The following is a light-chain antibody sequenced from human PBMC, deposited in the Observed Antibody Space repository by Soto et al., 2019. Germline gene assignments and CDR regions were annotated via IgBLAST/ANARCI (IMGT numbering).Light chain of an antibody. CDR2: DAS. CDR3: QQYNSLWT. J-gene: IGKJ1*01. CDR1: QSISSW. V-gene: IGKV1-5*01. Sequence: DIQITQSPSTLSASVGDRVTITCRASQSISSWLAWYQQKPGKAPKLLIYDASSLESGVPSRFSGSGSGTEFTLTISSLQPDDFATYYCQQYNSLWTLGQGTKVDIK.